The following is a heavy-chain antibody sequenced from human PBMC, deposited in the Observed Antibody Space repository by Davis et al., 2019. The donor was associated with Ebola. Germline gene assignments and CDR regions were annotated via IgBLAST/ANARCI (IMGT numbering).Heavy chain of an antibody. CDR2: IYYSGST. J-gene: IGHJ6*03. CDR3: ARRASSSSYYYYYMDV. V-gene: IGHV4-59*08. Sequence: PSETLSLTCTVSGGSISSYYWSWIRQPPGKGLEWIGYIYYSGSTNYNPSLKSRVTISVDTSKNQFSLKLSSVTAADTAVYYCARRASSSSYYYYYMDVWGKGTTVTVSS. CDR1: GGSISSYY. D-gene: IGHD6-6*01.